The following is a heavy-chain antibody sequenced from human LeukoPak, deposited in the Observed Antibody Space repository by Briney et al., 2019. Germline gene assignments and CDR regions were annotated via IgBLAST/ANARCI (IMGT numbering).Heavy chain of an antibody. CDR1: GFTFSSYG. J-gene: IGHJ4*02. Sequence: GGSLRLSCAASGFTFSSYGMHWVRQAPGKGLEWVAVISYDGSNKYYADSVKGRFTISRDNSKNTLYLQMNSLRAEDTAVYYCAKDGQGFGWFGELFDYWGQGTLVTVSS. CDR2: ISYDGSNK. CDR3: AKDGQGFGWFGELFDY. V-gene: IGHV3-30*18. D-gene: IGHD3-10*01.